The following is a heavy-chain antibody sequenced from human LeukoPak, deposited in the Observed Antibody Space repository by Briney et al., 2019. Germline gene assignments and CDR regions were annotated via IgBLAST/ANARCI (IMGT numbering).Heavy chain of an antibody. Sequence: GGSLRISCVASGFTFDNHAISCVRQAPGKGLEWVSPISGSGDVTYYADSVKGRFTISRDNSKNTLYLQLSSLRAEDTAVYYCAKRYYSDSSGYLGSIDQWGQGTLVTVSS. J-gene: IGHJ4*02. V-gene: IGHV3-23*01. D-gene: IGHD3-22*01. CDR1: GFTFDNHA. CDR2: ISGSGDVT. CDR3: AKRYYSDSSGYLGSIDQ.